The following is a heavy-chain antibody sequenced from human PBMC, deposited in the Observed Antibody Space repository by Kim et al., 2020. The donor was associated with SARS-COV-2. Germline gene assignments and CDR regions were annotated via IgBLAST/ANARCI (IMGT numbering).Heavy chain of an antibody. J-gene: IGHJ2*01. V-gene: IGHV4-59*08. CDR2: IYYSGST. CDR3: ARRYYYHWYFDL. Sequence: SETLSLTCTVSGGSISSYYWSWIRQPPGKGLEWIGYIYYSGSTNYNPSLKSRVTISVDTSKNQFSLKLSSVTAADTAVYYCARRYYYHWYFDLWGRGTLVTVSS. D-gene: IGHD3-10*01. CDR1: GGSISSYY.